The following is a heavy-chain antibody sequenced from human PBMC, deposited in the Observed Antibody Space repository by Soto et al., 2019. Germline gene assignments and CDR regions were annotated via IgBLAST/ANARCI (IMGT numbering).Heavy chain of an antibody. D-gene: IGHD6-19*01. CDR3: ARGGVAYTSGWGLDY. CDR2: ISSSGDTI. Sequence: QVQLVESGGGLVKPGGSLRLSCAASGFTFSDYYMNWIRQAPGKGLEWVSYISSSGDTIYYADSVKGRFTMSRDNAKKSLYVQMDSLRAEDTAVYYCARGGVAYTSGWGLDYWGQGTLVTVSS. V-gene: IGHV3-11*01. CDR1: GFTFSDYY. J-gene: IGHJ4*02.